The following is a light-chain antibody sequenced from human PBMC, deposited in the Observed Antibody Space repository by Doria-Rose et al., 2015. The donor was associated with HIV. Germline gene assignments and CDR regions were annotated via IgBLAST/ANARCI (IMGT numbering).Light chain of an antibody. CDR1: QSFSSTY. Sequence: TQSPGTLSLSPGERATLSCRASQSFSSTYLAWYQQKPGQAPSLLIYDGSTRATGIPDRFSASGSGTDFTLTVNRLEPEDFALYYCHQYGTSWTFGQGSKVEI. V-gene: IGKV3-20*01. J-gene: IGKJ1*01. CDR2: DGS. CDR3: HQYGTSWT.